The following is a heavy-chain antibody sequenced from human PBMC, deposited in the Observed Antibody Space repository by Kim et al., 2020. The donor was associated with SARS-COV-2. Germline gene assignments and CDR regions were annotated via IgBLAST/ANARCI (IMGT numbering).Heavy chain of an antibody. J-gene: IGHJ6*02. D-gene: IGHD4-17*01. CDR3: ARDLGYGNYYGMDV. Sequence: AQKVQGRVTITADESTSTAYMELSSLRSEDTAVYYCARDLGYGNYYGMDVWGQGTTVTVSS. V-gene: IGHV1-69*01.